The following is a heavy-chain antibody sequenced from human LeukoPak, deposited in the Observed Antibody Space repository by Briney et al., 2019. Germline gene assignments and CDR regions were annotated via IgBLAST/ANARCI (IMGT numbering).Heavy chain of an antibody. CDR3: AREGMNAFDI. J-gene: IGHJ3*02. CDR1: GGTFSSYA. CDR2: IIPIFGTA. V-gene: IGHV1-69*13. Sequence: GASVKVSCKASGGTFSSYAISWVRQAPGQGLEWMGGIIPIFGTANYAQKFQGRVTITADESTSTAYMELSSLRSEDTAVYYCAREGMNAFDIWGQGTMVTVSS. D-gene: IGHD6-13*01.